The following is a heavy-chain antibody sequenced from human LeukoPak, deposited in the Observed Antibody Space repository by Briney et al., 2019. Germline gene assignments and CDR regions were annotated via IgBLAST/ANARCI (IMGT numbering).Heavy chain of an antibody. J-gene: IGHJ4*02. CDR2: INPSGGST. Sequence: ASVRVSCKASGYTFTSYYMHWVRQAPGQGLEWMGIINPSGGSTSYAQKFQGRVTMTRDTSTSTVYMELSSLRSEDTAVYYCARDNPGDSSGYHLGYWGQGTLVTVSS. V-gene: IGHV1-46*01. CDR1: GYTFTSYY. CDR3: ARDNPGDSSGYHLGY. D-gene: IGHD3-22*01.